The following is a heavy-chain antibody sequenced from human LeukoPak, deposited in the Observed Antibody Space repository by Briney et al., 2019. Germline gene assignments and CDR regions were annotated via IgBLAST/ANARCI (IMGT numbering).Heavy chain of an antibody. V-gene: IGHV2-5*02. CDR1: GFSLTSSGDA. J-gene: IGHJ4*02. Sequence: SGPTLVNPTQTLALTCTFSGFSLTSSGDAVAWIRQPPGKALEWLALIFWDGDKRHSPSLKNRLTITKDTSKKQVVLTMTNMDPVDTATYYCAHRGIAAATYYFDYWGQRTLVTVSS. CDR2: IFWDGDK. CDR3: AHRGIAAATYYFDY. D-gene: IGHD6-13*01.